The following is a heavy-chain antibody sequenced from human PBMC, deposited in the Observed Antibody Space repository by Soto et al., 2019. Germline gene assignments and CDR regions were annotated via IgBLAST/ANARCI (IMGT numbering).Heavy chain of an antibody. CDR3: ARDEGCSGGSCDGTRLDP. CDR2: IWYDGSNK. J-gene: IGHJ5*02. V-gene: IGHV3-33*01. Sequence: GSLRLSCAASGFTFSSYGMHWVRQAPGKGLEWVAVIWYDGSNKYYADSVKGRFTISRDNSKNTLYLQMNSLRAEDTAVYYCARDEGCSGGSCDGTRLDPWGQGTLVTVSS. CDR1: GFTFSSYG. D-gene: IGHD2-15*01.